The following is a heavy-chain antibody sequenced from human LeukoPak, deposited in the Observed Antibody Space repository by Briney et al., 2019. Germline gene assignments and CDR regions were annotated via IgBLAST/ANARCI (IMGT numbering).Heavy chain of an antibody. D-gene: IGHD6-13*01. V-gene: IGHV4-59*08. J-gene: IGHJ4*02. CDR2: IYYSGST. CDR3: ARSRRSWSTFDY. CDR1: GGSISSYY. Sequence: SETLSLTCTVSGGSISSYYWSWIRQPPGKGLEWIGYIYYSGSTYYNPSLKSRVTISVDTSKNQFSLKLTSVTATDTAVYYCARSRRSWSTFDYWGQGTLVTVSS.